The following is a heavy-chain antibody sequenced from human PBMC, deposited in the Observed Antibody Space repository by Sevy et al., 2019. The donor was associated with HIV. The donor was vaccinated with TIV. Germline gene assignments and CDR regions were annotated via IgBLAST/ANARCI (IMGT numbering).Heavy chain of an antibody. V-gene: IGHV3-43D*03. Sequence: GGSLRLSCAASGFTFDDYAMHWVRQAPGKGLEWVSLISWDGGSTYYADSVKGRFTISRDNSKNSLYLQMNSLRAEDTALYYCAKGDSSGYHRYYYYYGMDVWGQGTTVTVSS. CDR2: ISWDGGST. CDR3: AKGDSSGYHRYYYYYGMDV. J-gene: IGHJ6*02. D-gene: IGHD3-22*01. CDR1: GFTFDDYA.